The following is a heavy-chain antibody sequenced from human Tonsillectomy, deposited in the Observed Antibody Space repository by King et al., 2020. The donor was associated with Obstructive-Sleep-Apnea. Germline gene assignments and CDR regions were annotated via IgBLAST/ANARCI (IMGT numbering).Heavy chain of an antibody. D-gene: IGHD3-9*01. Sequence: LQLQESGPGLVKPSETLSLTCTVSGGSISSSNYYWGWIRQPPGKGLEWIGSIYYSGSTYYNPSLKSRVTISVDTSKNQFSLKLSSVTAADTAVYYCASLDYDILTGYAYYFAYWGQGTLVTVSS. V-gene: IGHV4-39*01. CDR1: GGSISSSNYY. CDR2: IYYSGST. CDR3: ASLDYDILTGYAYYFAY. J-gene: IGHJ4*02.